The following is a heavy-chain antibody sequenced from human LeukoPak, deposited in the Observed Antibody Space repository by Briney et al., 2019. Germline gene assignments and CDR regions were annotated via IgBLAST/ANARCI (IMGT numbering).Heavy chain of an antibody. J-gene: IGHJ5*02. CDR2: INHSGST. D-gene: IGHD2-21*02. CDR1: GGSFSGHY. V-gene: IGHV4-34*01. Sequence: SETLSLTCAVYGGSFSGHYWSWIRQPPGKGLEWIGEINHSGSTNYNPSLKSRVTISVDTSKNQFSLKLSSVTAADTAVYYCARGRHIVVVTAIYNWFDPWGQGTLVTVSS. CDR3: ARGRHIVVVTAIYNWFDP.